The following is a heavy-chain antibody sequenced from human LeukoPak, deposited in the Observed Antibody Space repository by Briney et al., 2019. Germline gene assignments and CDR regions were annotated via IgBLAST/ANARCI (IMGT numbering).Heavy chain of an antibody. D-gene: IGHD3-10*01. Sequence: SGGSLRLSCAVSGFTFSSYAMSWVRQAPGKGLEWVSAISGSGGSTYYADSVKGRFTISRDNSKNTLYLQMNSLRAEDTAVYYCAKVRWVPVNWFDPWGQGTLVTVSS. CDR2: ISGSGGST. V-gene: IGHV3-23*01. J-gene: IGHJ5*02. CDR3: AKVRWVPVNWFDP. CDR1: GFTFSSYA.